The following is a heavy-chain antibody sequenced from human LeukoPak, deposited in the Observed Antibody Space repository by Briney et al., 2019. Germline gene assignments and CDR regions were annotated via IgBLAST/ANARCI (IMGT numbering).Heavy chain of an antibody. CDR3: ARSYSGYDSNAFDI. CDR1: GGSISRNY. V-gene: IGHV4-59*01. D-gene: IGHD5-12*01. CDR2: IYYSGST. Sequence: SETLSLTCTLSGGSISRNYWSWIRQPQGRGLEWIGYIYYSGSTNYNPSLKSRVTISEDSAKNQFSLKLSSVTAADTAVYYCARSYSGYDSNAFDIWGQGTTVTVSS. J-gene: IGHJ3*02.